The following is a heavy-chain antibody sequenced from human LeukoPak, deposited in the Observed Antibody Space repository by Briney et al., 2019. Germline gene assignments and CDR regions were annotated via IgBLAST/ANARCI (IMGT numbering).Heavy chain of an antibody. CDR3: TRDQSLEYYDILTGYYQTYYYGMDV. D-gene: IGHD3-9*01. J-gene: IGHJ6*02. V-gene: IGHV3-49*04. CDR2: IRSKAYGGTT. Sequence: GGSLRLSCTASGFTFGDYAMSWVRQAPGKGLEWVGFIRSKAYGGTTEYAASVKGRFTISRDDSKSIAYLQMNSLKTEDTAVYYCTRDQSLEYYDILTGYYQTYYYGMDVWGQGTTVIVSS. CDR1: GFTFGDYA.